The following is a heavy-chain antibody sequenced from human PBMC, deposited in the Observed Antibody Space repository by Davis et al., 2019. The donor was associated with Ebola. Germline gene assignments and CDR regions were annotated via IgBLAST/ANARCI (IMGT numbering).Heavy chain of an antibody. D-gene: IGHD6-13*01. CDR3: AREWGIAGDYYYYGMDV. CDR1: GYTFTSYY. CDR2: INPSGGST. V-gene: IGHV1-46*03. Sequence: ASVKVSCKASGYTFTSYYMHWVRQAPGQGLEWMGIINPSGGSTSYAQKFQGRVTMTRDTSTSTVYMELSSLRSEDTAVYYCAREWGIAGDYYYYGMDVWGQGTTVTVSS. J-gene: IGHJ6*02.